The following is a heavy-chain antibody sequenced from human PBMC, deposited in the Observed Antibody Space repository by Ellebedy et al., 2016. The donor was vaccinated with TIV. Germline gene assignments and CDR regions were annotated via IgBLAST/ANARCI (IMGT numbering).Heavy chain of an antibody. D-gene: IGHD3-10*01. CDR1: GFTVSSYY. CDR3: ARGEGSGSYYDGFDP. Sequence: GESLKISCAASGFTVSSYYMTWVRQAPGKGLEWVSLIYSGGSTNYSDSVKGRFTIYRHIPKNKLYLQMNSLRAEDTAVYYCARGEGSGSYYDGFDPWGQGTLVTVSS. CDR2: IYSGGST. V-gene: IGHV3-53*04. J-gene: IGHJ5*02.